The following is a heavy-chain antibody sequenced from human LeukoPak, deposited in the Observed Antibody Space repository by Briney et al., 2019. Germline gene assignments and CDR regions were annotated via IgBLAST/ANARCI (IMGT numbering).Heavy chain of an antibody. CDR2: ISSSSSYI. J-gene: IGHJ4*02. Sequence: GGSLRLSCAASGFTFSSYSMNWVRQAPGKGLEWVSSISSSSSYIYYADSVKGRFTISRGNAKNSLYLQMNSLRAEDTAVYYCARDKPPFPGAYDYWGQGTLVTVSS. V-gene: IGHV3-21*01. CDR3: ARDKPPFPGAYDY. CDR1: GFTFSSYS. D-gene: IGHD1-26*01.